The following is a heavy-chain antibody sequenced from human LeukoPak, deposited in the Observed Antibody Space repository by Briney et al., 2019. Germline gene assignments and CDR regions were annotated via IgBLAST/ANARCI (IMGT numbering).Heavy chain of an antibody. J-gene: IGHJ4*02. D-gene: IGHD3-22*01. CDR3: ARAPFSYGSSGYHY. V-gene: IGHV4-59*01. CDR1: GGSISSYY. Sequence: SETLSLTCTVSGGSISSYYWSWIRQPPGKGLEWIGYIYYSGSTNYNPSLKSRVTISVDTSKNQFSLKLSSVTAADTAVYYCARAPFSYGSSGYHYWGQGTLVTVSS. CDR2: IYYSGST.